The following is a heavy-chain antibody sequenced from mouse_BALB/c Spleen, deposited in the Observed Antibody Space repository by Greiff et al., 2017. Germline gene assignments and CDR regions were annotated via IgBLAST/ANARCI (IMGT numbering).Heavy chain of an antibody. Sequence: EVQGVESGGGLVQPGGSRKLSCAASGFTFSSFGMHWVRQAPEKGLEWVAYISSGSSTIYYADTVKGRFTISRDNPKNTLFLQMTSLRSEDTAMYYCARSKYDGPWFAYWGQGTLVTVSA. J-gene: IGHJ3*01. D-gene: IGHD2-14*01. CDR3: ARSKYDGPWFAY. CDR1: GFTFSSFG. CDR2: ISSGSSTI. V-gene: IGHV5-17*02.